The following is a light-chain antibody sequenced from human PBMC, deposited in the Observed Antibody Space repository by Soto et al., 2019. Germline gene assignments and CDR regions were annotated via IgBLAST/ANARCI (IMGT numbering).Light chain of an antibody. CDR2: NNN. J-gene: IGLJ3*02. CDR3: AAWDDSLSAWV. Sequence: QAVVIQPPSAPGTPGQRVTISCSGGYSNIGINSVYWFQQLPETAPKLLIYNNNQWPSGVPDRFSGSKSGTSASLAISGLRSEDEADYYCAAWDDSLSAWVFGGGTKLTVL. CDR1: YSNIGINS. V-gene: IGLV1-47*02.